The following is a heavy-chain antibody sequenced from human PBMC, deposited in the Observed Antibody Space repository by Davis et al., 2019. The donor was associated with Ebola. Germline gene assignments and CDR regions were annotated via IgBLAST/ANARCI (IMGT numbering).Heavy chain of an antibody. Sequence: PSETLSLTCTVSGGSISSYYWSWIRQPPGQGLEWIGYVYFIGNTNYKPSLKSRVTISADTSKNQFSLRLNSATASDTAVYYCARSALYSTSSLFEHWGQGALVTVSS. J-gene: IGHJ4*02. D-gene: IGHD6-6*01. V-gene: IGHV4-59*01. CDR2: VYFIGNT. CDR3: ARSALYSTSSLFEH. CDR1: GGSISSYY.